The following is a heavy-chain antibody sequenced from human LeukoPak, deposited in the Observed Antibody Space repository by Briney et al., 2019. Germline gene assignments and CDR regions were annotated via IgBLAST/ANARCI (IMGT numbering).Heavy chain of an antibody. CDR2: IIPILGIA. CDR3: ARYYCDNPLDY. D-gene: IGHD4-17*01. Sequence: SVKVSCKASGGTFSSYAISWVRQAPGQGLEWMGRIIPILGIANYAQKFQGRVTITADKSTGTAYMELSSLRSEDTAVYYCARYYCDNPLDYWGQGTLVTVSS. J-gene: IGHJ4*02. CDR1: GGTFSSYA. V-gene: IGHV1-69*04.